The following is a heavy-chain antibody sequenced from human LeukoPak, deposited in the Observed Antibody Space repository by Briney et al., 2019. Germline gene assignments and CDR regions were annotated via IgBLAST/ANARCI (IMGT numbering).Heavy chain of an antibody. CDR1: GHSFTGYF. V-gene: IGHV1-46*04. D-gene: IGHD3-22*01. Sequence: ASVKVSCKASGHSFTGYFMQWVRQAPGEGLEWMGVINPSGGSTNYAQKLQGRVTMTRDTSTTTVYMELTSLRSEDTAVYYCAREMYYYDSSGFVDYWGQGTLVTVSS. CDR2: INPSGGST. J-gene: IGHJ4*02. CDR3: AREMYYYDSSGFVDY.